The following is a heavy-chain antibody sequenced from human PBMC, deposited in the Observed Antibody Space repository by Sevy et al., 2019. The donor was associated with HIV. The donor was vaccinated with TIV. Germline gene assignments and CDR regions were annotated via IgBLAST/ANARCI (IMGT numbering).Heavy chain of an antibody. J-gene: IGHJ4*02. CDR2: ISNSGTTI. Sequence: GGSLRLSCAASGFSFSSYEMNWVRQAPGKGLEWVSYISNSGTTISYSDSVRGRVTISRDNARNLMYLPMNSLRAEYTAVYYCARELPPSETTVAHFDCWGQGTLVTVSS. D-gene: IGHD4-17*01. CDR1: GFSFSSYE. V-gene: IGHV3-48*03. CDR3: ARELPPSETTVAHFDC.